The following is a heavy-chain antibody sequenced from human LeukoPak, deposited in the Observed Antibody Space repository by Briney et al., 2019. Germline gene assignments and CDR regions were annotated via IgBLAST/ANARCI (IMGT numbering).Heavy chain of an antibody. CDR1: GGSISSGGYY. Sequence: SQTLSLTCTVSGGSISSGGYYWSWIRQHPGKGLEWIGYIYYSGSTYYNPSLKSRVTISVDTSKNQFSLKLSSVTAADTAVYYCARWYNYGSGIDLYYYYYGMDVWGQGTTVTVSS. CDR2: IYYSGST. V-gene: IGHV4-31*03. J-gene: IGHJ6*02. D-gene: IGHD3-10*01. CDR3: ARWYNYGSGIDLYYYYYGMDV.